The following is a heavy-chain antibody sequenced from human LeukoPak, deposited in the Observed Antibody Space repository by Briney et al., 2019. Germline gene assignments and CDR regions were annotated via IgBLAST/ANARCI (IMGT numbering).Heavy chain of an antibody. CDR2: ISAYNGNS. J-gene: IGHJ3*02. D-gene: IGHD1-26*01. CDR1: GYTFTSYG. CDR3: ARDLKWELPLDAFDI. V-gene: IGHV1-18*01. Sequence: ASVKVSCKASGYTFTSYGISWVRQAPGQGLEWMGWISAYNGNSNYAQKLQGRVTMTTDTSTSTAYMELRSLRSDDTAVYYCARDLKWELPLDAFDIWGQGTMVTVSS.